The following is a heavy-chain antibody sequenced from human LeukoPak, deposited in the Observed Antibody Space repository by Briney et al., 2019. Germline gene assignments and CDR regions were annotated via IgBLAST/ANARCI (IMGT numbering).Heavy chain of an antibody. J-gene: IGHJ5*02. CDR2: MNPNSGNT. CDR1: GYTFTSYD. Sequence: ASVKVSCKASGYTFTSYDINWVRQATGQGLEWMGWMNPNSGNTGYAQKFQGRVTITRNTSISTAYMELSSLRSEDTAVYYCARQIDPWAPFDPWGQGTLVTVSS. V-gene: IGHV1-8*03. D-gene: IGHD3-9*01. CDR3: ARQIDPWAPFDP.